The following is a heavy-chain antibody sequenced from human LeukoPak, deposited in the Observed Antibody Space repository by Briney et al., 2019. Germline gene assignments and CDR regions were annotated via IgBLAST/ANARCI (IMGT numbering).Heavy chain of an antibody. J-gene: IGHJ3*02. CDR1: GFTFSSYS. Sequence: GGSLRLSCAASGFTFSSYSMNWVRQAPGKGLEWVSSISSSSSYIYYADSVKGRFTISRDNPKNTLYLQMNSLRAEDTAVYYCARENYGSGPNEAFDIWGQGTMVTVSS. D-gene: IGHD3-10*01. CDR3: ARENYGSGPNEAFDI. V-gene: IGHV3-21*04. CDR2: ISSSSSYI.